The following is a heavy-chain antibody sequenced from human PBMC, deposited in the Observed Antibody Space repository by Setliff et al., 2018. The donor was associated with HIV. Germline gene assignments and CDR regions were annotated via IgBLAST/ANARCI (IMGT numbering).Heavy chain of an antibody. V-gene: IGHV4-30-2*01. CDR1: GGSISSGGYS. D-gene: IGHD3-3*01. CDR2: IFHSGST. Sequence: PSETLSLTCAVSGGSISSGGYSWSWIRQPPGKGLEWIGYIFHSGSTYYNPSLKSRVTISVDRSKNQFSLNVTSVTAADTAVYYCARLGYYNFWSGYWTDYWGHGTLVTVSS. J-gene: IGHJ4*01. CDR3: ARLGYYNFWSGYWTDY.